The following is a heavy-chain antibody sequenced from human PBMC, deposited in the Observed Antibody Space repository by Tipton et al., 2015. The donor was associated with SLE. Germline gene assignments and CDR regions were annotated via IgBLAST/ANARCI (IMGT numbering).Heavy chain of an antibody. Sequence: TLSLTCAVYGGSSSGYYWSWIRQPPGKGLEWIGEINHSGSTNYNPSLKSRVTISVDTSKNQFSLRLTSVTAADTAVYYCARGRAGSGGYEAWGQGTLVTVSS. CDR2: INHSGST. J-gene: IGHJ5*02. CDR1: GGSSSGYY. V-gene: IGHV4-34*01. D-gene: IGHD5-12*01. CDR3: ARGRAGSGGYEA.